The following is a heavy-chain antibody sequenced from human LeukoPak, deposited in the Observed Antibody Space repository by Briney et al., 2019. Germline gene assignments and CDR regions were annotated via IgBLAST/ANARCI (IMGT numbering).Heavy chain of an antibody. CDR1: GGSISSTPYY. J-gene: IGHJ5*02. CDR3: ATFVGAT. CDR2: ISYSGSP. V-gene: IGHV4-39*01. Sequence: PSETLSLTCTVSGGSISSTPYYWAWIRQPPGKGLEWIGSISYSGSPYYTPSLKSRVTISVDPSKNQFSLKMSSVTAADTAVYHCATFVGATWGQGTLVTVSS. D-gene: IGHD1-26*01.